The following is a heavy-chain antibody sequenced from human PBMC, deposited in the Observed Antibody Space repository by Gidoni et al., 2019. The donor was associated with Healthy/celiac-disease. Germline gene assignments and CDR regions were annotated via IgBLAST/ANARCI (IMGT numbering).Heavy chain of an antibody. V-gene: IGHV3-30*04. Sequence: QVQRVASGGGVVQPWRCMRLPGGASGVTFSSVAMHWVSQAPGKRLEWVAVIPYERSNKSYADSVKGRFTISRDHSKTTLYLQMISLRAEDTAVYYRARDGLAAAGKRPGDYLCQGTLVTVSS. CDR1: GVTFSSVA. CDR2: IPYERSNK. CDR3: ARDGLAAAGKRPGDY. J-gene: IGHJ4*02. D-gene: IGHD6-13*01.